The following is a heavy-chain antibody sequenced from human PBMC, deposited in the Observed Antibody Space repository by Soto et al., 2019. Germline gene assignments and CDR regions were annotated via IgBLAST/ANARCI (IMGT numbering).Heavy chain of an antibody. V-gene: IGHV1-69*12. Sequence: QVQLVQSGAEVRQPASSVKVSCKTSAGPFSSYAISWVRQAPGQGLEWMGGIVPIVHTSTYAQKFQGRVTITADESTSTVYMELSSLRSDDTAVYYCVRVVAIPGYPDNWGQGTLVTVSS. D-gene: IGHD5-12*01. CDR3: VRVVAIPGYPDN. CDR1: AGPFSSYA. J-gene: IGHJ4*02. CDR2: IVPIVHTS.